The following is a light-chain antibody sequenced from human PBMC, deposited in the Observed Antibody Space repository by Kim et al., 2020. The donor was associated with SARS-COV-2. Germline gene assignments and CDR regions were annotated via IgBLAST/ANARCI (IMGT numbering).Light chain of an antibody. CDR1: QSISSY. CDR2: AAS. Sequence: SASVGDRVTITSRASQSISSYLNWYQQKPGKAPKLLIYAASSLQSGVPSRFSGSGSGTDFTLTISSLQPEDFATYYCQKSYSTPRTFGQGTKLEI. V-gene: IGKV1-39*01. J-gene: IGKJ2*01. CDR3: QKSYSTPRT.